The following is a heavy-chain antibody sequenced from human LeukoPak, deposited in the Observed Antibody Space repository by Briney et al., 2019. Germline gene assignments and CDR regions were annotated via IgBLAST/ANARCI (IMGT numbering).Heavy chain of an antibody. J-gene: IGHJ3*02. CDR2: ISAYNGNT. Sequence: ASVKVSCKASGYTFTSYGISWVRQAPGQGLEWMGWISAYNGNTKYAQKVQGRVTMTTDTSTSTAYMELRSLRSDDTAVYYCARDSNYGDYVFAFDIWGQGTMVTVSS. CDR1: GYTFTSYG. D-gene: IGHD4-17*01. CDR3: ARDSNYGDYVFAFDI. V-gene: IGHV1-18*01.